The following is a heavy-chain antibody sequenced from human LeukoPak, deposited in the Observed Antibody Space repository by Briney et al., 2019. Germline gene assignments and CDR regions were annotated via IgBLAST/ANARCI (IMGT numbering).Heavy chain of an antibody. D-gene: IGHD2/OR15-2a*01. Sequence: TGGSLRLSCSASGFTFSSFAMHWVRQAPGKALEYVGAISRNGGSTYYADSVKGRFTISRDNSKSTLYLQMSSLRAEDTAAYLCVKDLRSDFMGVLSRYLSYWGQGTLVTVSS. CDR2: ISRNGGST. CDR1: GFTFSSFA. CDR3: VKDLRSDFMGVLSRYLSY. V-gene: IGHV3-64D*09. J-gene: IGHJ4*02.